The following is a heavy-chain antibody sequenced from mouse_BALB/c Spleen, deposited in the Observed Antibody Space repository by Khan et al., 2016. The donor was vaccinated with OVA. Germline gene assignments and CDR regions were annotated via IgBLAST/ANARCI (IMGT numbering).Heavy chain of an antibody. CDR1: GFSLTSYG. CDR3: ARQPYYHYNIMDY. J-gene: IGHJ4*01. Sequence: VQLQESGPGLVAPSQSLSITCTISGFSLTSYGVHWVRQPPGQGLEWLVVIWSDGSTTYNSALKSRLTISKDNSKNQVFLKMNSLQTDDTAVYFCARQPYYHYNIMDYWGQGTSVTVSS. CDR2: IWSDGST. V-gene: IGHV2-6-1*01. D-gene: IGHD2-10*01.